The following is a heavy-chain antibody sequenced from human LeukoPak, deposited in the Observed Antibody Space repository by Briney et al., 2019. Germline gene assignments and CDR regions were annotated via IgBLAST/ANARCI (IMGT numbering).Heavy chain of an antibody. J-gene: IGHJ4*02. CDR3: ARDGFYCSSTSCYFSDY. V-gene: IGHV3-48*02. CDR2: ISSSGSTI. CDR1: GFTFSGYS. Sequence: QTGGSLRLSCAASGFTFSGYSMNWVRQAPGKGLEWVSYISSSGSTIYYADSVKGRFTITRDNARNSLYLQMDSLRDEDTAVYYCARDGFYCSSTSCYFSDYWGQGTLVTVSS. D-gene: IGHD2-2*01.